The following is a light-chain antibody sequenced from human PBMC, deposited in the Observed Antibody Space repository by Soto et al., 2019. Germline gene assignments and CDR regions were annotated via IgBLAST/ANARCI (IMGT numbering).Light chain of an antibody. CDR3: QQRSNWPLT. J-gene: IGKJ4*01. CDR1: QRISSY. V-gene: IGKV3-11*01. Sequence: IVLTQSPATLSLSPGERATLSCRASQRISSYLAWYQQKPGQPPRLLIYDASNRATGIPARFSGSGSGTDFTLTISSLEPEDFAVYYCQQRSNWPLTFGGGTKVEIK. CDR2: DAS.